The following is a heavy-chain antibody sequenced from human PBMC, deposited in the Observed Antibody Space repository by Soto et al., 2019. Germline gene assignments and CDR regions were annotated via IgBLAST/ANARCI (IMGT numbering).Heavy chain of an antibody. Sequence: PGESLKISWKGAGYGFTSYWIAWVRQMAGKGLEWMGIIYPGDSDTRYSPSFQGQVTISADKAISTAYLQWSSLKASDAAMYYCARPREVRGVIGFDYWGQGTMVTVSS. V-gene: IGHV5-51*03. CDR1: GYGFTSYW. CDR3: ARPREVRGVIGFDY. CDR2: IYPGDSDT. J-gene: IGHJ4*02. D-gene: IGHD3-10*01.